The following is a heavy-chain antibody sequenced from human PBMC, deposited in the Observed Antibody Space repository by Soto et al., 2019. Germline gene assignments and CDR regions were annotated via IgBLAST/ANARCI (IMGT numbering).Heavy chain of an antibody. Sequence: EVQLVESGGGLVQPGGSLRLSCAASGFTLSTYDMHWVRQATGKGLEWVATIGSAGDTYYQGSVKGRFTASSESDKNSLYLQMNSMTDGDTAVYYCEKGPQSASGYYYMDVWGKGTTVTVSS. V-gene: IGHV3-13*01. J-gene: IGHJ6*03. CDR3: EKGPQSASGYYYMDV. CDR2: IGSAGDT. D-gene: IGHD3-10*01. CDR1: GFTLSTYD.